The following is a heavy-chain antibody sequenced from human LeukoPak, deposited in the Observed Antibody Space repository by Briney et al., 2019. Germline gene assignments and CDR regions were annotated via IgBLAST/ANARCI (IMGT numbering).Heavy chain of an antibody. J-gene: IGHJ3*02. D-gene: IGHD2-21*02. Sequence: GRSLRLSCAASGFTFSSYGMHWVRQAPGKGLEWVAVISYDGSNKYYADSVKGRFTISRDNSKNTLYLQMNSLRAEDTAVYYCAKDPAPHCGSDCIPHAFDIWGQGTMVTVSS. CDR2: ISYDGSNK. CDR1: GFTFSSYG. V-gene: IGHV3-30*18. CDR3: AKDPAPHCGSDCIPHAFDI.